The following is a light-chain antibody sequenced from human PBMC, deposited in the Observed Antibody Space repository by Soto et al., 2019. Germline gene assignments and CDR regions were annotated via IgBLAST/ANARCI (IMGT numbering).Light chain of an antibody. J-gene: IGKJ1*01. CDR2: DAS. Sequence: IVLTQSPATLSLSPEERATLSCRASQSVSSYLAWYQQKPGQAPRLLIYDASNRATGIPARFSGSGSGTDFTFTIFSLEPEDFAVYYCQQRSNWPVTFGQGTKVDIK. CDR1: QSVSSY. CDR3: QQRSNWPVT. V-gene: IGKV3-11*01.